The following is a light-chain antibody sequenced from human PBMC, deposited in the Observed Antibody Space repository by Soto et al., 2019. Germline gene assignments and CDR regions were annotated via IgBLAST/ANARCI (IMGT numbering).Light chain of an antibody. CDR2: AAS. CDR1: QSVNKW. Sequence: IHMTQSPSPLSASVGDRVTITCRASQSVNKWLAWFQQKPGKVPKRLIYAASSLQSGVPSRFSGSGSGTEFTLTISSLQPEDFATYYCLQHNTYPLTFGGGTKVDIK. CDR3: LQHNTYPLT. V-gene: IGKV1-17*03. J-gene: IGKJ4*01.